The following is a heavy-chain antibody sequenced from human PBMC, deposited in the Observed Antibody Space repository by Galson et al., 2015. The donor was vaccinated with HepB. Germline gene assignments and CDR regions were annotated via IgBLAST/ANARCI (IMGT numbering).Heavy chain of an antibody. CDR1: GDSVSSNSAA. CDR2: TYYRSKWYN. V-gene: IGHV6-1*01. Sequence: CAISGDSVSSNSAAWNWIRQSPSRGLEWLGRTYYRSKWYNDYAVSVKSRITVNPDTSKNQFSLQSLLNSVTPEDTAVYYCAGQRDGYPNSWGQGTLVTVSS. CDR3: AGQRDGYPNS. D-gene: IGHD5-24*01. J-gene: IGHJ4*02.